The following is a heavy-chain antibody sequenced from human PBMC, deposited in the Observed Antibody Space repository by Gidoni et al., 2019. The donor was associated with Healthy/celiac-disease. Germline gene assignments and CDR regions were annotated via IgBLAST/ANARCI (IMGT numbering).Heavy chain of an antibody. V-gene: IGHV3-30*03. CDR3: GSGDWFDP. J-gene: IGHJ5*02. CDR2: ISYDGSNK. Sequence: QVQLVESGGGVVQPGRSLRLSCAASGFTFIRYGMHWVRQAQGKGLEWVAVISYDGSNKYYADSVKGRFTISRDNSKNTLYLQMNSLRAEDTAVYYCGSGDWFDPWGQGTLVTVSS. D-gene: IGHD3-10*01. CDR1: GFTFIRYG.